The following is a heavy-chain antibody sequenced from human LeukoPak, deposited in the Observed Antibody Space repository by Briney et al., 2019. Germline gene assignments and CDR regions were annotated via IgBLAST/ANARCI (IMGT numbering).Heavy chain of an antibody. V-gene: IGHV1-46*01. Sequence: ASVKVSCKASGYTFTSYYMHWVRQAPGQGLEWVGIINPSGDPTTYAQKFQGRVTMTSDMSTSAVYMELSSLRSEDTAVYYCARSSGYYSSLFYMHVWGKGTTVTVSS. CDR3: ARSSGYYSSLFYMHV. J-gene: IGHJ6*03. D-gene: IGHD3-22*01. CDR2: INPSGDPT. CDR1: GYTFTSYY.